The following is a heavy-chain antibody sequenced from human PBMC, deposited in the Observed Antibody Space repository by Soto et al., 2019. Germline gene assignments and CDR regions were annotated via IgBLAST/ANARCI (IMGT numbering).Heavy chain of an antibody. CDR2: IIPIFGTA. Sequence: GASVKVSCKDSVGTFSSCAISWVRQAPGQGLEWMGGIIPIFGTANYAQKFQGRVTITADESTSTAYMELSSLRSEDTAVYYCARGNYYDSSTRRRYFDYWGQGTLVTVSS. J-gene: IGHJ4*02. CDR1: VGTFSSCA. V-gene: IGHV1-69*13. D-gene: IGHD3-22*01. CDR3: ARGNYYDSSTRRRYFDY.